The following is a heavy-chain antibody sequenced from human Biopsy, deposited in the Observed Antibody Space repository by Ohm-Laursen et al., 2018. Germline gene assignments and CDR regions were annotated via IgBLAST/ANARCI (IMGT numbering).Heavy chain of an antibody. Sequence: PPGTLSLTCAVPGGSISNYFWTWIRQPPGKGLEWIGYFRFEDRTSYNSSLKSRVTISADTSKNQFSLRLSSVTAADTAVYYCALGGGSYVNFDYWGQGTLVTVSP. CDR1: GGSISNYF. CDR2: FRFEDRT. V-gene: IGHV4-59*01. J-gene: IGHJ4*02. D-gene: IGHD1-26*01. CDR3: ALGGGSYVNFDY.